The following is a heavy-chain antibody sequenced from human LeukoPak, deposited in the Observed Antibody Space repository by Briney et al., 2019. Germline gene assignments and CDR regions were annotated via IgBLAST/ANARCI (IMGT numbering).Heavy chain of an antibody. D-gene: IGHD1-26*01. CDR3: SRESGPYCPFGH. J-gene: IGHJ5*02. CDR2: ISLRGRT. Sequence: PSETLSLTCGVSGGSITTTNFWSWVRQPPGGGLERIGEISLRGRTQYNPSPKRRVNISIDESKNHLYLSLASVTVADTAVYYCSRESGPYCPFGHWGQGTLVAVTS. V-gene: IGHV4-4*02. CDR1: GGSITTTNF.